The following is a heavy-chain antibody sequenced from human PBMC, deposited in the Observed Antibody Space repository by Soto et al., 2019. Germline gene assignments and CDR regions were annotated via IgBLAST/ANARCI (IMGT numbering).Heavy chain of an antibody. Sequence: GECLKISCKGSGYSFTSYWIGWVRQMPGKGLEWMGIIYPGDSDTRYSPSFQGQVTISADKSISTAYLQWSSLKASDTAMYYCARHGAPYYYDSSGYYRYYYGMDVWGQGTTVTVSS. V-gene: IGHV5-51*01. D-gene: IGHD3-22*01. CDR2: IYPGDSDT. CDR1: GYSFTSYW. CDR3: ARHGAPYYYDSSGYYRYYYGMDV. J-gene: IGHJ6*02.